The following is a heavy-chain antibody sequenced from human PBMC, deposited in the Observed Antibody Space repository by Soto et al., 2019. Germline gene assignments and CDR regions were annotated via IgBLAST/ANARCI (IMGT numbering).Heavy chain of an antibody. V-gene: IGHV6-1*01. J-gene: IGHJ6*02. Sequence: SQTRSLTCAISGDSVSSNSAAWNWIRQSPSRGLEWLGRTYYRSKWYNDYAVSVKSRITINPDTSKNQFSLQLNSVTHEDTAVHYCARDPLVRTLRRRGDYYGMDVWGQRTTVTVSS. D-gene: IGHD3-10*01. CDR1: GDSVSSNSAA. CDR3: ARDPLVRTLRRRGDYYGMDV. CDR2: TYYRSKWYN.